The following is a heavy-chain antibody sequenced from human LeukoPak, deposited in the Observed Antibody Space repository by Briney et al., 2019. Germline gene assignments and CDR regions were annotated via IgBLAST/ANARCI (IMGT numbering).Heavy chain of an antibody. J-gene: IGHJ6*02. CDR1: GFTFSSYA. V-gene: IGHV3-23*01. D-gene: IGHD2-2*01. CDR2: ISGSGGST. CDR3: ARDWSSASCYRKKGWYCYGMDV. Sequence: GGSLRLSCAASGFTFSSYAMSWVRQAPGKGLEWVSAISGSGGSTYYADSVKGRFTISRDNSKNTLYLQMNSLRAEDTAVYYCARDWSSASCYRKKGWYCYGMDVWGQGTTVTVSS.